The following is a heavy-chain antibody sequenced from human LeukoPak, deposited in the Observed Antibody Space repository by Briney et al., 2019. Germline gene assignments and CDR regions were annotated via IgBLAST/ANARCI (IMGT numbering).Heavy chain of an antibody. D-gene: IGHD4-17*01. CDR3: AKSNRYGDYENFDY. Sequence: PGGSLRLSCAASGFXFSRSAMSWVRQAPGKGLEWVSTISGSGGTTYYADSVKGRFTISRDNSKNTLYLQMSSLRAEDTAIYYCAKSNRYGDYENFDYWGQGTLVTVSS. CDR1: GFXFSRSA. J-gene: IGHJ4*02. V-gene: IGHV3-23*01. CDR2: ISGSGGTT.